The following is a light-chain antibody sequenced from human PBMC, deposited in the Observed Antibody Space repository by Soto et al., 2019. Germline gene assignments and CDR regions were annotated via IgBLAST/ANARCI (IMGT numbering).Light chain of an antibody. CDR1: QSVSSSF. CDR3: QQYDNSPWT. V-gene: IGKV3-20*01. CDR2: GAS. J-gene: IGKJ1*01. Sequence: EIVLTQSPGTLSLSPGERATLSCRASQSVSSSFLAWYQQKPGQAPRLLIYGASIRATGIPDRFSGSGSGTDFTLTISRLEPEDFAVYYCQQYDNSPWTFGQGTTVEIK.